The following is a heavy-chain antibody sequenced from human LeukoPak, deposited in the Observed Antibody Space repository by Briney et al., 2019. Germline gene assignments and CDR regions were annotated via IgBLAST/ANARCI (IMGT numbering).Heavy chain of an antibody. J-gene: IGHJ4*02. CDR2: IYYSGST. D-gene: IGHD4-23*01. CDR1: GGSVSSGSYY. CDR3: ARGMDNGGQLFDY. Sequence: LETLSLTCTVSGGSVSSGSYYWSWIRQPPGKGLEWIGYIYYSGSTNYNPSLKSRVTISVDTSKNQFSLKLSSVTAADTAVYYCARGMDNGGQLFDYWGQGTLVTVSS. V-gene: IGHV4-61*01.